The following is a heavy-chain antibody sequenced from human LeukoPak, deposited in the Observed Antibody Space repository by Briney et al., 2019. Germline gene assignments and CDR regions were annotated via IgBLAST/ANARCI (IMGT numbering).Heavy chain of an antibody. J-gene: IGHJ5*02. CDR3: ARAYYYGSGSSNWFDP. D-gene: IGHD3-10*01. V-gene: IGHV4-39*07. CDR1: GDSISSSRYY. CDR2: IYYSGST. Sequence: SETLSLTCTVSGDSISSSRYYWGWIRQPPGKGLEWIGSIYYSGSTYHNPSLKSRVTISVDTSKNQFSLKLSSVTAADTAVYYCARAYYYGSGSSNWFDPWGQGTLVTVSS.